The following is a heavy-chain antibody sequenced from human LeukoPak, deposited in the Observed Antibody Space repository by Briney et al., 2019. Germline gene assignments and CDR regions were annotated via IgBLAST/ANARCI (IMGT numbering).Heavy chain of an antibody. CDR2: INPNSGGT. CDR3: AREPTSSSWYGYYYMDV. D-gene: IGHD6-13*01. CDR1: GYTFTGYY. Sequence: ASVKVSCKASGYTFTGYYMHWVRQAPGQGLEWMGRINPNSGGTNYAQKFQGRVTMTRDTSISTAYMELSRLRSDDTAVYYCAREPTSSSWYGYYYMDVWGKETTVTVSS. V-gene: IGHV1-2*06. J-gene: IGHJ6*03.